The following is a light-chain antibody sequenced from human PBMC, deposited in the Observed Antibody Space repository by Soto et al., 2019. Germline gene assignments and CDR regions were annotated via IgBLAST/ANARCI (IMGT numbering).Light chain of an antibody. CDR2: EGN. V-gene: IGLV2-23*01. CDR3: CSYAPSRTLL. J-gene: IGLJ2*01. CDR1: RSYVGTYNL. Sequence: SALTQPASVSGSPGESITISCTGTRSYVGTYNLVTWYQQHPGRVPRLILYEGNKRPSGVSSRFSASKSGNTASLTISGLQAEDEADYFCCSYAPSRTLLFGGGTKVTVL.